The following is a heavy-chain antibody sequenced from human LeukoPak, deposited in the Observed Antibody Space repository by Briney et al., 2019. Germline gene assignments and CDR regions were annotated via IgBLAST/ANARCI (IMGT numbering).Heavy chain of an antibody. V-gene: IGHV4-59*01. CDR1: GGSISSYY. CDR2: IYYSGST. CDR3: ARANSGSLKTGFDY. J-gene: IGHJ4*02. D-gene: IGHD1-26*01. Sequence: SETLSLTCTVSGGSISSYYWSWIRQPPGKGLEWIGYIYYSGSTNYNPSLKSRVTISVDTFKNQFSLKLSSVTAADTAVYYCARANSGSLKTGFDYWGQGTLVTVSS.